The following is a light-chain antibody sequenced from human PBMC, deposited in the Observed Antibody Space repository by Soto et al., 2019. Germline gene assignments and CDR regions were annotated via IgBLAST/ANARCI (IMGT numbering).Light chain of an antibody. J-gene: IGLJ1*01. CDR1: SSDIGYYDY. CDR2: EVN. CDR3: SSHSSSSAYYV. V-gene: IGLV2-14*01. Sequence: QSVLTQPASVSGSPGQSITISCTGTSSDIGYYDYVSWYQHHSGKAPKLIFYEVNNRPSGVSNRFSGSKSVNTASLTISGLQAEDEADYYCSSHSSSSAYYVFGTGTKVTVL.